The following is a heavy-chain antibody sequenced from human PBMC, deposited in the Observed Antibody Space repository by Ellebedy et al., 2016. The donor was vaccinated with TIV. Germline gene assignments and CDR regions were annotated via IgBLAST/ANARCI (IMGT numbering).Heavy chain of an antibody. CDR3: ARANSDSTFDM. Sequence: GGSLRLSCAASGFTFTSYAMSWVRQAPGKGLEWVSAISGSGGGTYYADSVKGRFTISRDNSKNTLYLQMNSLRAEDTAVYYCARANSDSTFDMWGQGTMVTISS. V-gene: IGHV3-23*01. J-gene: IGHJ3*02. CDR2: ISGSGGGT. D-gene: IGHD4-11*01. CDR1: GFTFTSYA.